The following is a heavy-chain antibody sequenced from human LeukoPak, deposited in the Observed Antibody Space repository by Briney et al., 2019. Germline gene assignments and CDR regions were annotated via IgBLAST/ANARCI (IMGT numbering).Heavy chain of an antibody. CDR1: GGSISSSSYY. Sequence: SETLSLTCTVSGGSISSSSYYWGWIRQPPGKGLEWIGSIYYSGSTYYNPSLKSRVTISVDTSKNQFSLKLSSVTAADTAVYYCARQRVPGVVVLNWFDPWGQGTLVTVSS. D-gene: IGHD2-15*01. CDR3: ARQRVPGVVVLNWFDP. J-gene: IGHJ5*02. CDR2: IYYSGST. V-gene: IGHV4-39*01.